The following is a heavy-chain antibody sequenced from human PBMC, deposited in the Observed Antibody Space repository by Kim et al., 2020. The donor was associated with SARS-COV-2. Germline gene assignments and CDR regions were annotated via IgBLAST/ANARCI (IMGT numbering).Heavy chain of an antibody. Sequence: SETLSLTCTVSGGSISSGSYYWSWIRQPAGKGLEWIGRIYTSGSTNYNPSLKSRVTISVDTSKNQFSLELSSVTAADTAVYYCAREGGGGSWGDASGLDYWGQGTLVTVSS. CDR2: IYTSGST. CDR1: GGSISSGSYY. V-gene: IGHV4-61*02. J-gene: IGHJ4*02. CDR3: AREGGGGSWGDASGLDY. D-gene: IGHD2-15*01.